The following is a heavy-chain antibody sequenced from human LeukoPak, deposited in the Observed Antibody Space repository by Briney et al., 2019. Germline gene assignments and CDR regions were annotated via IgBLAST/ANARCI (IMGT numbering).Heavy chain of an antibody. CDR2: MNPNSGNT. V-gene: IGHV1-8*01. Sequence: LWASVKVSCKASGYTFTSYDINWVRQATGQGLEWMGWMNPNSGNTGYAQKFQGRVTMTRNTFISTAYMEVSSLRSEDTAVYYCARRGFSGWTFYYYYRDVWGKGTTVTVSS. D-gene: IGHD6-19*01. CDR1: GYTFTSYD. CDR3: ARRGFSGWTFYYYYRDV. J-gene: IGHJ6*03.